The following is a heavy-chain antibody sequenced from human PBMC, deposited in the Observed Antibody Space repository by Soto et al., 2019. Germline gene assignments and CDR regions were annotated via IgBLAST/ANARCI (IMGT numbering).Heavy chain of an antibody. J-gene: IGHJ6*02. V-gene: IGHV4-4*02. CDR3: ARDPPTGVPAAIAGYYYGMDV. CDR2: IYHSGST. D-gene: IGHD2-2*01. CDR1: GGSISSSNW. Sequence: SETLSLTCAVSGGSISSSNWWSWVRQPPGKGLEWIGEIYHSGSTNYNPSLKSRVTISVDKSKNQFSLKLSSVTAADTAVYYCARDPPTGVPAAIAGYYYGMDVWGQGTTVTVSS.